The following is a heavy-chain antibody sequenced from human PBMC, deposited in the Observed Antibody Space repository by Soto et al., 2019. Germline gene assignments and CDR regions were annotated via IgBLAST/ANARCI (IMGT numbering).Heavy chain of an antibody. CDR1: GFTLSSYW. CDR3: ARDLPTGTPPPYFVY. V-gene: IGHV3-74*01. Sequence: EVPLVESGGGLVQPGGSLRLSCAGSGFTLSSYWMHWVRQAPGKGLEWVSRIDRDETFTTYADSVKGRFTISRDNAKNTLYLQMHSLRVEDTAVYYCARDLPTGTPPPYFVYWGQGTLVTVSS. CDR2: IDRDETFT. J-gene: IGHJ4*02. D-gene: IGHD1-1*01.